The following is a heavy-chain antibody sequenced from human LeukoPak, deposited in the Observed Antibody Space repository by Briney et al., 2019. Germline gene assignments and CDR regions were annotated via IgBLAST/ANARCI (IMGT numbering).Heavy chain of an antibody. V-gene: IGHV1-18*01. CDR3: ARAAVANWFDP. D-gene: IGHD6-19*01. CDR1: GYTFTSYG. J-gene: IGHJ5*02. CDR2: ISAYNGNT. Sequence: ASVKVSCKASGYTFTSYGMSWVRQAPGQGLEWMGWISAYNGNTNYAQKLQGRVTMTTDTSTSTAYMELRRLRSDDTAVYYCARAAVANWFDPWGQGTLVTVSS.